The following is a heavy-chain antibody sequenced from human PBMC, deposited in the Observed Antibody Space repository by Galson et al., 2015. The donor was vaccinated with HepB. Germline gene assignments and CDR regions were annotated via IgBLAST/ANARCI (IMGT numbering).Heavy chain of an antibody. CDR2: IYFDGKS. J-gene: IGHJ4*02. CDR3: ARDRKRYNLDAEY. Sequence: LSLTCSVSGGSLSNRDYLWAWIRQSPGGGLEWIATIYFDGKSWYNPSLKSRVTIFQDLSKNEFYLKVTSVTAADTASYYCARDRKRYNLDAEYWGQGTLVTVSS. V-gene: IGHV4-39*07. CDR1: GGSLSNRDYL. D-gene: IGHD3/OR15-3a*01.